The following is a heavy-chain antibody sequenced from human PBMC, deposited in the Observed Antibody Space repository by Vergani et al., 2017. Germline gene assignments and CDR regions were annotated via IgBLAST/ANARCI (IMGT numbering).Heavy chain of an antibody. D-gene: IGHD3-10*01. J-gene: IGHJ6*02. CDR2: INPNSGGT. Sequence: QVQLVQSGAEVKKHGASVKVSCKASGYTFTGYYMHWVRQAPGQGLEWMGWINPNSGGTNYAQKFQGRVTITADKSTSTAYMELSSLRAEDTAVYYCARATMVRGVIPGYYYGMDVWGQGTTVTVSS. V-gene: IGHV1-2*02. CDR1: GYTFTGYY. CDR3: ARATMVRGVIPGYYYGMDV.